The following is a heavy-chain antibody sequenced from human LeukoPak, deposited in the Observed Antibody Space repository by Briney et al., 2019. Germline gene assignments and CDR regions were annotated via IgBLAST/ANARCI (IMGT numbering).Heavy chain of an antibody. D-gene: IGHD1-26*01. J-gene: IGHJ4*02. V-gene: IGHV3-48*03. CDR1: GFSFSSYE. Sequence: GGSLRLSCAASGFSFSSYEMNWVRQAPGKGLEWVSYISSSGRTIYYADSVKGRFTISRDNAKNSLYLQMNSLRAEDTAVYYCVRREGFFFYFDYWGQGTLVTVSS. CDR3: VRREGFFFYFDY. CDR2: ISSSGRTI.